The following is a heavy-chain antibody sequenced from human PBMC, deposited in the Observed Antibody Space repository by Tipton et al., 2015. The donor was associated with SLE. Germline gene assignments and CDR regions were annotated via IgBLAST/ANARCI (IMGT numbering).Heavy chain of an antibody. Sequence: TLSLTCIVSGGSISSGSFPWSWIRKPAGKGLEWIGYIYASGSTHYNPSLKSRFTISVDTSKNQFFLNLSSVTAADTAVYYCAQADYSSGWNHGGFDLWVQGTGVTVAS. J-gene: IGHJ3*01. CDR1: GGSISSGSFP. CDR3: AQADYSSGWNHGGFDL. CDR2: IYASGST. D-gene: IGHD6-19*01. V-gene: IGHV4-61*09.